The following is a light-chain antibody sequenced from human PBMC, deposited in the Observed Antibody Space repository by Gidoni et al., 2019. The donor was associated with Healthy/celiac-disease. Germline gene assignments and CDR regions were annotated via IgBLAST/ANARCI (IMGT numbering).Light chain of an antibody. Sequence: ELVLTQSPGTLSLSPGETATLSCRASQSVSSSYLAWYQQQPGQAPRLLIYGASSRATGIPDRFSGSGSGTDFTLTISRLEPEDFAVYYCQQYGSSPGLTFGGGTKVEIK. CDR1: QSVSSSY. V-gene: IGKV3-20*01. CDR3: QQYGSSPGLT. CDR2: GAS. J-gene: IGKJ4*01.